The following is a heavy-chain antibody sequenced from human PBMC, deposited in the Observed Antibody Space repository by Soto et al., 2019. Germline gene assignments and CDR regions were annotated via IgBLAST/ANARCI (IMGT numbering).Heavy chain of an antibody. J-gene: IGHJ6*02. D-gene: IGHD2-15*01. V-gene: IGHV4-31*03. CDR3: ARETPVANYYYGMDV. Sequence: QVQLQESGPGLVKPSQTLSLTCTVSGGSISSGGYYWSWIRQHPGKGLEWIGYIYYSGSTYYNPSLKSRVTISVDTSKNQFSLKLSSVTAADTAVYYCARETPVANYYYGMDVWGQGTTVTVSS. CDR2: IYYSGST. CDR1: GGSISSGGYY.